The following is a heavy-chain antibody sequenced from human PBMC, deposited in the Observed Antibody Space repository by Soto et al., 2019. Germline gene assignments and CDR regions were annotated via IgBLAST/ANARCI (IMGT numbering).Heavy chain of an antibody. CDR3: ARGGKDAYYYDSSGYHGSRMHQGWFDP. Sequence: SETLSLTCTVSGGSISSYYWSWIRQPPGKGLEWIGYIYYSGSTNYNPSLKSRVTISVDTSKNQFSLKLSTVTAADTAVYYCARGGKDAYYYDSSGYHGSRMHQGWFDPWGQGTLVTVSS. CDR2: IYYSGST. V-gene: IGHV4-59*01. CDR1: GGSISSYY. J-gene: IGHJ5*02. D-gene: IGHD3-22*01.